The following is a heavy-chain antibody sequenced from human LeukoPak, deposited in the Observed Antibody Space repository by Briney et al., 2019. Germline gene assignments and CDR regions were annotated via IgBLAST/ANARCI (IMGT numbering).Heavy chain of an antibody. V-gene: IGHV4-59*01. CDR1: GVSISSYY. D-gene: IGHD3-16*01. J-gene: IGHJ4*02. Sequence: SETLSLTCTVSGVSISSYYWSWIRQPPGKGLEWIGYIYYSGSTNYNPSLKSRVTMSVDTSKNQFSLKLSSVNAADTAVYYCARDRDAFVFFDYWGQGTLVTVSS. CDR2: IYYSGST. CDR3: ARDRDAFVFFDY.